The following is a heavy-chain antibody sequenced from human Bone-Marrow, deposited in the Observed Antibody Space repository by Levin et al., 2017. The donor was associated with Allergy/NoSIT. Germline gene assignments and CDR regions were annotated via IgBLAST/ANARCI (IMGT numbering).Heavy chain of an antibody. CDR3: AREGYYYGSGNYYVNWFDP. CDR1: GFPFSYYS. J-gene: IGHJ5*02. V-gene: IGHV3-21*01. D-gene: IGHD3-10*01. Sequence: GGSLRLSCAASGFPFSYYSMHWVRQAPGKGLEWVASISSSGSYIYYADSVKGRFSISRDNAKDSLYLQMDSLGAEDTAVYYCAREGYYYGSGNYYVNWFDPWGQGTLVTVSS. CDR2: ISSSGSYI.